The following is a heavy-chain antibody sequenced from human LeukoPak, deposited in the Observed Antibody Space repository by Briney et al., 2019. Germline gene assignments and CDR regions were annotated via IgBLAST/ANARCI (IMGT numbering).Heavy chain of an antibody. Sequence: GGSLRLSCAASGFTFSSYWMHWVRQAPGKGLVWVSRINSDGSSTSYADSVKGRFTISRDNAKNTLYLQTNSLRAEDTAVYYCATRYGDYGDAFDIWGQGTMVTVSS. CDR1: GFTFSSYW. CDR2: INSDGSST. V-gene: IGHV3-74*01. J-gene: IGHJ3*02. CDR3: ATRYGDYGDAFDI. D-gene: IGHD4-17*01.